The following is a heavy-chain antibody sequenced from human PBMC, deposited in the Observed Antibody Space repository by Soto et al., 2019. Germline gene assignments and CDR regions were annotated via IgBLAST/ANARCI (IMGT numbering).Heavy chain of an antibody. CDR3: ARDLYMTTVPTFHY. CDR2: IIPIFGTA. Sequence: SVKVSCKASGGTFSSYAISWVRQAPGQGLEWMGGIIPIFGTANYAQKFQGRVTITADESTSTAYMELSSLRSEDTAVYYCARDLYMTTVPTFHYWGQGTLVTFSS. D-gene: IGHD4-17*01. J-gene: IGHJ4*02. CDR1: GGTFSSYA. V-gene: IGHV1-69*13.